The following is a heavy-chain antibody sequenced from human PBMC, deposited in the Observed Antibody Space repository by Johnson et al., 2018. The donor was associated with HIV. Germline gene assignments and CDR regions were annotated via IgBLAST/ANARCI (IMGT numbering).Heavy chain of an antibody. CDR3: ATVWRNEGRHAFDI. D-gene: IGHD1-1*01. CDR1: GFSFSSSA. Sequence: QVQLVESGGGVVQPGRSLRLSCAASGFSFSSSAMDWVRQAPGKGLEWVAAISYDGNNKYYADSVKGRFSISRDNSKNTLYLQMNSLKTEDTAVYFCATVWRNEGRHAFDIWGQGTMVTVSS. V-gene: IGHV3-30*03. J-gene: IGHJ3*02. CDR2: ISYDGNNK.